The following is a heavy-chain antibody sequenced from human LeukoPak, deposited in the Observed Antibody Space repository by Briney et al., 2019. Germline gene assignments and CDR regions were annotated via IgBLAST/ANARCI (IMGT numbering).Heavy chain of an antibody. V-gene: IGHV4-39*07. Sequence: SETLSLTCTVSGGSISSSSYYWGWIRQPPGKGLEWIGSIYYSGSTYYNPSLKSRVTISVDTSKNQFSLKLSSVTAADTAVYYCAREGIVESFDIWGQGTMVTVSS. CDR2: IYYSGST. CDR3: AREGIVESFDI. CDR1: GGSISSSSYY. D-gene: IGHD2-15*01. J-gene: IGHJ3*02.